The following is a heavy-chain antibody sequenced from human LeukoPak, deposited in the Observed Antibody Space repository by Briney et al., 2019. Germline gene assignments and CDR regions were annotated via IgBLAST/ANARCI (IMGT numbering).Heavy chain of an antibody. CDR3: AKLRYYDSSGYHFDY. J-gene: IGHJ4*02. CDR2: ISSSGGSA. D-gene: IGHD3-22*01. V-gene: IGHV3-23*01. Sequence: PGGSLRLSCAASGFTFSNFAITSVRQAPGKGLEWVSRISSSGGSAYYADSVKGRFTISRDNSKNTLFLQMNSLRAEDTAVYYCAKLRYYDSSGYHFDYWGQGILVTVSS. CDR1: GFTFSNFA.